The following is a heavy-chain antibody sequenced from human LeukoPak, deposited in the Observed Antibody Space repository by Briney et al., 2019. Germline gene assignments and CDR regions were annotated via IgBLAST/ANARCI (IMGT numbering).Heavy chain of an antibody. CDR1: GGSISSSSYY. CDR3: AIYRHDSSGYYYPRRANDAFDI. D-gene: IGHD3-22*01. J-gene: IGHJ3*02. V-gene: IGHV4-39*07. Sequence: PSETLSLTCTVSGGSISSSSYYWGWIRQPPGKGLEWIGSIYHSGSTYYNPSLKSRVTISVDTSENQFSLKLSSVTAADTAVYYCAIYRHDSSGYYYPRRANDAFDIWGQGTMVTVSS. CDR2: IYHSGST.